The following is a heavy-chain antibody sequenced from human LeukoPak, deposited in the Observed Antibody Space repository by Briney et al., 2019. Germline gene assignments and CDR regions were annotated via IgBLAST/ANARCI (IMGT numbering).Heavy chain of an antibody. J-gene: IGHJ6*03. D-gene: IGHD2-2*01. V-gene: IGHV3-30*03. Sequence: GGSLRLSCAPSGFTFSSYRLNWVRQAPGKGLEWVAVISHDGSNKYYADSVKGRFTISRDNSKNTLYLQMNSLRAEDTAVYYCARDSYCSSTSCFYYMDVWGKGTTVTVSS. CDR1: GFTFSSYR. CDR3: ARDSYCSSTSCFYYMDV. CDR2: ISHDGSNK.